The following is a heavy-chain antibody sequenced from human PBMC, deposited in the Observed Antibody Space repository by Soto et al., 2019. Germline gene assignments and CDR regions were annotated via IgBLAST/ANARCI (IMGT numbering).Heavy chain of an antibody. J-gene: IGHJ6*03. CDR3: VKFRGQAYSYYHMDA. CDR1: GFNFGTYA. Sequence: EVQLLESGGGLVQPGGSLRLACAASGFNFGTYAMGWVRQAPGRGLEWVSSAGSGSSRYYADSVRGRFTVSRDTSKSKLDLEMSSLRAEDTALYYCVKFRGQAYSYYHMDAWGKGTTVTVSS. V-gene: IGHV3-23*01. CDR2: SAGSGSSR.